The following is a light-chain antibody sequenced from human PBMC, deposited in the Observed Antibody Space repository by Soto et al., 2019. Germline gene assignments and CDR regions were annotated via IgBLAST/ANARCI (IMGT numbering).Light chain of an antibody. CDR3: QQYNNWPPGLT. CDR1: QSVSSN. CDR2: GAS. V-gene: IGKV3-15*01. Sequence: EIVMTQSPATLSVSPGERATLSCRASQSVSSNLAWYQQKPGQAPRLLIYGASTRATGIPARFSGSGSGTEFTLIISSLQSEDFAVYYCQQYNNWPPGLTFGGGTKVEIK. J-gene: IGKJ4*01.